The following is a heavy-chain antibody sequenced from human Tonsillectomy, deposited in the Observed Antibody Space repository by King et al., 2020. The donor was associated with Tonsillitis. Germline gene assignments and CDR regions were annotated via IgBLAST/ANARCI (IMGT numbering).Heavy chain of an antibody. V-gene: IGHV3-33*01. J-gene: IGHJ4*02. Sequence: VQLVESGGGVVQPGRSLRLSCTASGFTFSRYAIHWVRQAPGKGLEWVAVISYDGSTKYYADSVKGRFTISRDNSKNTLHLQMNSLRAEDSAVYYCMRGGFRGWFVDQTPDFDYWGQGTLVTVSS. CDR3: MRGGFRGWFVDQTPDFDY. CDR2: ISYDGSTK. D-gene: IGHD3-10*01. CDR1: GFTFSRYA.